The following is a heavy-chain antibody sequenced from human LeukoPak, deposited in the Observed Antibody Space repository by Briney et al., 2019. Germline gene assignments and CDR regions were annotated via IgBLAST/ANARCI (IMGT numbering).Heavy chain of an antibody. CDR2: ISGSGGST. CDR1: GFTFSSYG. J-gene: IGHJ3*02. V-gene: IGHV3-23*01. D-gene: IGHD3-22*01. Sequence: GGSLRLSCAASGFTFSSYGMSWVRQAPGKGLEWVSAISGSGGSTYYADSVKGRFTISRDNSKNTLYLQMNSLRAEDTAVYYCARAYYDSSGYYYEGAFDIWGQGTMATVSS. CDR3: ARAYYDSSGYYYEGAFDI.